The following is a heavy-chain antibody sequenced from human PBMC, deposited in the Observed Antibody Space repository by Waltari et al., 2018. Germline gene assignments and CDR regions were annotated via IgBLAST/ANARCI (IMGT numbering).Heavy chain of an antibody. CDR2: INHSGST. J-gene: IGHJ4*02. CDR1: GGSFSGYY. V-gene: IGHV4-34*01. D-gene: IGHD6-13*01. CDR3: ATDRRRYSSSWYPNQYFDY. Sequence: QVQLQQWGAGLLKPSETLSLPCAGYGGSFSGYYWSWIRQPPGKGLEWIGEINHSGSTNYNPSLKSRVTISVDTSKNQFSLKLSSVTAADTAVYYCATDRRRYSSSWYPNQYFDYWGQGTLVTVSS.